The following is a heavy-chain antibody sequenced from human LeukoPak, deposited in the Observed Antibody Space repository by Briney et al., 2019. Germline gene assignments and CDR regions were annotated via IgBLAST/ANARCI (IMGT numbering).Heavy chain of an antibody. CDR3: ARALSSGYPHSWFDP. Sequence: PSETLSLTCTVSGGSISSSSYYWGWIRQPPGTGLEWIGSIYYSGSTYYNPSLKSRVTISVDTSKSQFSLKLSSVTAADTAVYYCARALSSGYPHSWFDPWGQGTLVTVSS. CDR1: GGSISSSSYY. J-gene: IGHJ5*02. V-gene: IGHV4-39*07. CDR2: IYYSGST. D-gene: IGHD3-22*01.